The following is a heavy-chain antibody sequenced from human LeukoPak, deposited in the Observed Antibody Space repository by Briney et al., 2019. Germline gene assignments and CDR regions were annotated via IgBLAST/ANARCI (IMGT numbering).Heavy chain of an antibody. J-gene: IGHJ1*01. CDR2: INPSGGST. V-gene: IGHV1-46*01. CDR1: GYTFTSYY. CDR3: ARDRTGGWGRRCCFQH. D-gene: IGHD6-19*01. Sequence: GASVKVSCKASGYTFTSYYTHWVRQAPGQGLEWMGIINPSGGSTSYAQKFQGRVTMTRDTSTSTVYMELSSLRSEDTAVYYCARDRTGGWGRRCCFQHWGQGTLVTVSS.